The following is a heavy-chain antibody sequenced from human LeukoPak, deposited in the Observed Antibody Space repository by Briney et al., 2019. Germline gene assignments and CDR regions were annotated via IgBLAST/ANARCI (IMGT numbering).Heavy chain of an antibody. J-gene: IGHJ4*02. V-gene: IGHV1-69*05. CDR2: IIPIFGTA. Sequence: SVKVSCKASGGTFSSYTISWVRQAPGQGLEWMGGIIPIFGTANYAQKFQGRVTITTDESTSTAYMELSSLRSEDTAVYYCASSGNGYSYGYLDYWGQGTLVTVSS. CDR3: ASSGNGYSYGYLDY. D-gene: IGHD5-18*01. CDR1: GGTFSSYT.